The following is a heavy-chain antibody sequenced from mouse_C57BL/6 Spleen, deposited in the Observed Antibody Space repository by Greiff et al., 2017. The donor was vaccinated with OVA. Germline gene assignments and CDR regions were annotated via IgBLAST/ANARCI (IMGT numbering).Heavy chain of an antibody. D-gene: IGHD2-4*01. Sequence: VQLVESGAELVKPGASVKISCKASGYAFSSYWMNWVKQRPGKGLEWIGQIYPGDGDTNYNGKFKGKATLTADKSSSTAYMQLSSLTSEDSAVYFCARVPSYDYVLDYWGQGTTLTVSS. CDR3: ARVPSYDYVLDY. V-gene: IGHV1-80*01. CDR2: IYPGDGDT. CDR1: GYAFSSYW. J-gene: IGHJ2*01.